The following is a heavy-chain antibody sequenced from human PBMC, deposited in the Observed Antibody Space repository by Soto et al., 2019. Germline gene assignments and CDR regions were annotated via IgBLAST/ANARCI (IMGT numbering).Heavy chain of an antibody. CDR2: ISYTGNT. D-gene: IGHD3-3*01. Sequence: QVQLQASGPGLVKPSQTLSLTCAVSGRSISSVGYYWSWVRQHPGKGLEWIGSISYTGNTYYNPSLENRLSISLDTSENRSYLRLNSVTAADTAIYYCARPNDYWNGYGPFDYWGQGSLVTVSS. CDR3: ARPNDYWNGYGPFDY. J-gene: IGHJ4*02. CDR1: GRSISSVGYY. V-gene: IGHV4-31*11.